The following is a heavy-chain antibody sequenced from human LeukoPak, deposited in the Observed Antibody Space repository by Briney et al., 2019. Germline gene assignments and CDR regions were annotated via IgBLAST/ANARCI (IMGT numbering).Heavy chain of an antibody. CDR1: GFTFSSYW. D-gene: IGHD3-10*01. CDR2: IKQDGREK. J-gene: IGHJ4*02. CDR3: ARVFTQLLWFGETMGGYFDY. Sequence: PGGSLRLSCAASGFTFSSYWMSWVPQAPGKGLEWVANIKQDGREKYYVDSVKGRFTISRDNAKNSLYLQMNSLRAEDTAVYYCARVFTQLLWFGETMGGYFDYWGQGTLVTVSS. V-gene: IGHV3-7*01.